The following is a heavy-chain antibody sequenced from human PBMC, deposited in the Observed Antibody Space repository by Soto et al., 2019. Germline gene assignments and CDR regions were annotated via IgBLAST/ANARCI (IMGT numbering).Heavy chain of an antibody. CDR1: GYTFTGYY. CDR3: ARGEYDFWSGYYYFDY. J-gene: IGHJ4*02. CDR2: INPNRGGT. V-gene: IGHV1-2*04. Sequence: ASVKVSCKASGYTFTGYYMHWVRQAPGQGLEWMGWINPNRGGTNYAQKFQGWVTMTRDTSISTAYMELSRLRSDDTAVYYCARGEYDFWSGYYYFDYWGQGTLVTVSS. D-gene: IGHD3-3*01.